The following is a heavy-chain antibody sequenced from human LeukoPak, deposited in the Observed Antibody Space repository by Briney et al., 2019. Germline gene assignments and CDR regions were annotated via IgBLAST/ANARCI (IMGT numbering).Heavy chain of an antibody. CDR1: GFTFSSYE. J-gene: IGHJ4*02. Sequence: PGGSLRLSCAASGFTFSSYEMNWVRQAPGKGLEWVSHISSSGSTIYYADSVKGRFTISRDNAKNSLYLQMNSLRAEDTAVYYCARDGLLFLFDYWGQGTLVTVSS. CDR2: ISSSGSTI. D-gene: IGHD2-21*01. V-gene: IGHV3-48*03. CDR3: ARDGLLFLFDY.